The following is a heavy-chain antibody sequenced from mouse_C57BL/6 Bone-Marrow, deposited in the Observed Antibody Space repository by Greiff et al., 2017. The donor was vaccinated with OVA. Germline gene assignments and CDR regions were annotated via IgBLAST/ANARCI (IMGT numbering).Heavy chain of an antibody. D-gene: IGHD2-4*01. Sequence: EVQLQQSGPELVKPGASVKISCKASGYTFTDYYMNWVKQSHGKSLEWIGDINPNNGGTSYNQKFKGKATLTVDKSSSTAYMELRSLTSEDSAVYYCARSNYDYDGGYYAMDYWGQGTSVTVSS. CDR2: INPNNGGT. V-gene: IGHV1-26*01. CDR3: ARSNYDYDGGYYAMDY. CDR1: GYTFTDYY. J-gene: IGHJ4*01.